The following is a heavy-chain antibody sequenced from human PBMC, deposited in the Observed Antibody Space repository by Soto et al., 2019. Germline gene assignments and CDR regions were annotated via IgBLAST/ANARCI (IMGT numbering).Heavy chain of an antibody. CDR1: GATFSSYA. J-gene: IGHJ5*02. Sequence: ASVKVSCKASGATFSSYAISWLRQAPGQGLEWMGGIIPIFGTANYAQKFKGRVMITADESASTAYMELSSLRSEDTAVYYCARDMGSSYDGYNWFDPWGQGTLVKVSS. V-gene: IGHV1-69*13. D-gene: IGHD6-13*01. CDR2: IIPIFGTA. CDR3: ARDMGSSYDGYNWFDP.